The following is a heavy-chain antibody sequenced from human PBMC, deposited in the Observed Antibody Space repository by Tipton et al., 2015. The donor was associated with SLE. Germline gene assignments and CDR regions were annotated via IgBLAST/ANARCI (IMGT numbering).Heavy chain of an antibody. V-gene: IGHV3-11*04. Sequence: SLRLSCAASGFIFSDYYMTWIRQAPGKGLEWVSYISLSGGTIYYADSVKGRFTISRDNAKNSLYLQMNSLRVEDTAVYFCAGDDYASGITWGQGTLVTVSS. CDR3: AGDDYASGIT. CDR1: GFIFSDYY. D-gene: IGHD3-10*01. J-gene: IGHJ5*02. CDR2: ISLSGGTI.